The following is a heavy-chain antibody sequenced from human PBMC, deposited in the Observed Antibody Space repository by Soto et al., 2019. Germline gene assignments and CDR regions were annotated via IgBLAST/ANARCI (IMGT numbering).Heavy chain of an antibody. CDR2: FDPEDGET. CDR1: GYTLTELS. Sequence: ALVKVSCKVAGYTLTELSMHWVRQAPGKGLEWMGGFDPEDGETIYAQKFQGRVTMTEDTSTDTAYMELSSLRSEDTAVYYCATVSDYSTGNWFDPWGQGTLVTVSS. V-gene: IGHV1-24*01. CDR3: ATVSDYSTGNWFDP. J-gene: IGHJ5*02. D-gene: IGHD4-4*01.